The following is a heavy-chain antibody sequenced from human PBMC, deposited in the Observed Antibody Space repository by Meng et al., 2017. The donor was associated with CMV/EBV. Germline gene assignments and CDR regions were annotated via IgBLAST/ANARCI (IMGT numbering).Heavy chain of an antibody. D-gene: IGHD4-17*01. CDR3: ARDSRSYYGDYYYYGMDV. CDR1: GFTFSSYS. J-gene: IGHJ6*02. CDR2: ISSSSSYI. V-gene: IGHV3-21*01. Sequence: GGSLSLSCAASGFTFSSYSMNWVRQAPGKGLEWVSSISSSSSYIYYADSVKGRFTISRDNAKNSLYLQMNSLRAEDTAVYYCARDSRSYYGDYYYYGMDVWGQGTTVTVSS.